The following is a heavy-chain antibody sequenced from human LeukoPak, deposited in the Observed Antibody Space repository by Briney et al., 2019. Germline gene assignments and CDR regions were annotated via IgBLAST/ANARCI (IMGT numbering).Heavy chain of an antibody. CDR1: GFTVSSNY. CDR2: IYSGGST. CDR3: ARYAVGDDSSGYYYPD. D-gene: IGHD3-22*01. J-gene: IGHJ4*02. V-gene: IGHV3-66*01. Sequence: GGSLRLSCAASGFTVSSNYMSWVRQAPGKGLEWASVIYSGGSTYYADSVKGRFTISRDNSKNTLYLQMNSLRAEDTAVYYCARYAVGDDSSGYYYPDWGQGTLVTVSS.